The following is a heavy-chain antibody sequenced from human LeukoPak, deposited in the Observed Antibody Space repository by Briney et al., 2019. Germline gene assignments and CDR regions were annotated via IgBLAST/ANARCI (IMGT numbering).Heavy chain of an antibody. J-gene: IGHJ4*02. CDR2: ISSSGSTI. CDR1: GFTFSDYY. V-gene: IGHV3-11*01. Sequence: GSLRLSCAASGFTFSDYYMSWIRQAPGKGLEWVSYISSSGSTIYYADSVKGRFTISRDNAKNSLYLQMNSLRAEDTAVYYCARRLVVAANTDYWGQGTLVTVSS. CDR3: ARRLVVAANTDY. D-gene: IGHD2-15*01.